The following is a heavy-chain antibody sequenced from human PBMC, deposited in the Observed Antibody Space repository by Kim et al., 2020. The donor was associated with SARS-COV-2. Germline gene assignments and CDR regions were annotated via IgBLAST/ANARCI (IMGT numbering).Heavy chain of an antibody. CDR1: GFTFSSYW. CDR2: IKQDGSEK. J-gene: IGHJ6*02. CDR3: AREGVYYYGSGPYTLLYYYYGMDV. D-gene: IGHD3-10*01. Sequence: GGSLRLSCAASGFTFSSYWTSWVRQAPGKGLEWVANIKQDGSEKYYVDSVKGRFTISRDNAKNSLYLQMNSLRAEDTAVYYCAREGVYYYGSGPYTLLYYYYGMDVWGQGTTVTVSS. V-gene: IGHV3-7*01.